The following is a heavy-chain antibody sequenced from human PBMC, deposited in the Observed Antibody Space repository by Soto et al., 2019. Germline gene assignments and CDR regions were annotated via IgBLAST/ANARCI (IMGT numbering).Heavy chain of an antibody. Sequence: GASVKVSCKASGYTFTSYYMHWVRQAPGQGLEWMGIINPSGGSTSYAQKFQGRVTMTRDTSTSTVYMELNGLRAEDTAVYYCAREKGYYGSGSYYYYYYYGMDVWGQGTTVTVSS. V-gene: IGHV1-46*01. D-gene: IGHD3-10*01. CDR1: GYTFTSYY. CDR2: INPSGGST. J-gene: IGHJ6*02. CDR3: AREKGYYGSGSYYYYYYYGMDV.